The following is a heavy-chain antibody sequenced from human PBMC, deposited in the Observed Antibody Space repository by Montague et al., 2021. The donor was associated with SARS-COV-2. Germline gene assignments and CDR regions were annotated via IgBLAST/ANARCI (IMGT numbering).Heavy chain of an antibody. D-gene: IGHD5-18*01. Sequence: LSLSCAASGFTFSSYALHWVRQAPGKGPEWMAVISYNGRNKQFGDSVKGRATISRDNSKNTLYLQVDSLRTDDTAVYYCAREPKPVGYSYGYTFFDYWGQGTLVTVSS. CDR3: AREPKPVGYSYGYTFFDY. CDR1: GFTFSSYA. V-gene: IGHV3-30*03. J-gene: IGHJ4*02. CDR2: ISYNGRNK.